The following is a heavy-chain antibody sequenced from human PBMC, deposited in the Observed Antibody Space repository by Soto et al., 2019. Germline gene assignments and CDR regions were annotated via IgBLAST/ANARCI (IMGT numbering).Heavy chain of an antibody. CDR3: ARLRRFYYYYGMDV. CDR2: INPNSGGT. V-gene: IGHV1-2*04. D-gene: IGHD3-16*01. CDR1: GYTFTGYY. Sequence: GASVKVSCKASGYTFTGYYMHWVRQAPGQGLEWMGWINPNSGGTNYAQKFQGWVTMTRDTSISTAYMELSRLRSDDTAVYYCARLRRFYYYYGMDVWGQGTTVTVSS. J-gene: IGHJ6*02.